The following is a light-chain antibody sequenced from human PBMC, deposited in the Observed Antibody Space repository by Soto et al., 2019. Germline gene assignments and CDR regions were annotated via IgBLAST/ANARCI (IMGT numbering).Light chain of an antibody. CDR3: LLSVGGARV. Sequence: QAVVTQEPSLTVSPGGTVTLTCGSSTGAVTSGHYPYWFQQKPGQAPRTLIYDTNNKHSWTPARFSGSLLGGKAALTLSGAHLGDEGEYYCLLSVGGARVFGGGTKVTVL. J-gene: IGLJ3*02. V-gene: IGLV7-46*01. CDR2: DTN. CDR1: TGAVTSGHY.